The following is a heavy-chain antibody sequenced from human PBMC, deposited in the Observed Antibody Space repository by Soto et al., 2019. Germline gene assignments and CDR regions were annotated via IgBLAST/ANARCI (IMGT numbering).Heavy chain of an antibody. D-gene: IGHD7-27*01. CDR1: GGSISTVGHY. J-gene: IGHJ4*02. V-gene: IGHV4-31*03. Sequence: SETLSLTCSVSGGSISTVGHYWTWIRQPPGKGLEWIGSIYHTGSTYYSKSLRSRLTMSVDTSKSQFSLRLSSVTAADTAVYYCARSIGTLGSRDCYYWSQGSVVTVSS. CDR2: IYHTGST. CDR3: ARSIGTLGSRDCYY.